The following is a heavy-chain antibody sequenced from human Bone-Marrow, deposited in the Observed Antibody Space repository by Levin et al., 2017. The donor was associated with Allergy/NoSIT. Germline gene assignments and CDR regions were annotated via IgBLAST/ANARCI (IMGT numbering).Heavy chain of an antibody. D-gene: IGHD3-10*01. CDR2: LSGSGGTT. V-gene: IGHV3-23*01. CDR3: ARGVYNVPDYYIN. CDR1: GFTFGTSA. Sequence: SCAASGFTFGTSAMTWVRQAPGKGLEWVSSLSGSGGTTYYAGSVKGRFTISRDSSRNTLYLQLNSLTVEDTAVYYCARGVYNVPDYYINWGQGTLVTVSS. J-gene: IGHJ4*02.